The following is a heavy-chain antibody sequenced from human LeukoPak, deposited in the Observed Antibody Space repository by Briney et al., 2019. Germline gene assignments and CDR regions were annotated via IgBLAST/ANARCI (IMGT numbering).Heavy chain of an antibody. CDR2: ISGSGGST. J-gene: IGHJ6*02. CDR1: GFTFSSYA. V-gene: IGHV3-23*01. D-gene: IGHD3-3*01. CDR3: AKSYNDFWSGYYFYYGMDV. Sequence: GGSLRLSCAASGFTFSSYAMSWVRQAPGKGLEWVSAISGSGGSTYYADSVKGRFTISRDNSKNTLYLQMHSLRAEDTAVYYCAKSYNDFWSGYYFYYGMDVWGQGTTVTVSS.